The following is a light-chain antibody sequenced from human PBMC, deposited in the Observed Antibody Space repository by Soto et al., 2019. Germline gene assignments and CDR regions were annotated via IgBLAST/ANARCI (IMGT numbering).Light chain of an antibody. CDR2: NVS. J-gene: IGLJ1*01. CDR3: SSFTTSTTYV. V-gene: IGLV2-14*01. Sequence: SARSQAASVSGSPGQSITISCTGTSNDVGGYNYVSWYQQHPGKAPKLIISNVSDRPSGVSNRFSGSKSGNTASLTISGLQSKDEGDYYCSSFTTSTTYVFGTGTKVTVL. CDR1: SNDVGGYNY.